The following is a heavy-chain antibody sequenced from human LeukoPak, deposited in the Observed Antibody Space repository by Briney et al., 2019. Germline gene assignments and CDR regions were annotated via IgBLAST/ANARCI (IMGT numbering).Heavy chain of an antibody. V-gene: IGHV1-24*01. CDR3: ARGWFGELTY. CDR1: GYTLTELS. CDR2: FDPEDGET. D-gene: IGHD3-10*01. J-gene: IGHJ4*02. Sequence: ASVKVACKVSGYTLTELSMHWVRQAPGKGLEWMGGFDPEDGETIYAQKLQGRVTMTTDTSTSTAYMELRSLRSDDTAVYYCARGWFGELTYWGQGTLVTVSS.